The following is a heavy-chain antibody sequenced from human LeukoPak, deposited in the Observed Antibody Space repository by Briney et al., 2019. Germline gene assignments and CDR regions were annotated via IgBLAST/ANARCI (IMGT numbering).Heavy chain of an antibody. Sequence: GGSLRLSCAASGFTVSSNYMSWVRQAPGKGLEWVSVIYSGGSTYYADSVKGRFTISRDNSKNTLYLQMNSLRAEDTAVYYCAKHGYSSGWPQVPSDYWGQGTLVTVSS. V-gene: IGHV3-66*04. D-gene: IGHD6-19*01. J-gene: IGHJ4*02. CDR3: AKHGYSSGWPQVPSDY. CDR1: GFTVSSNY. CDR2: IYSGGST.